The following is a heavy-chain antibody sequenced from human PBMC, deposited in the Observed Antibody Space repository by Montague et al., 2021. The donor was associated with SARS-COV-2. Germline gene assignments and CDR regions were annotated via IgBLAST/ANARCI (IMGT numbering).Heavy chain of an antibody. CDR3: ARVEGMIGGITHFDY. Sequence: SETLSLTCSVSGASMKSYYWTWVRQSPGKGLQWIGYTYYSGSTSYDPSLQSRLTMTVDTSKNQFTLRLMSVTAADSAVYYCARVEGMIGGITHFDYWGQGLPVTDSS. V-gene: IGHV4-59*01. CDR1: GASMKSYY. J-gene: IGHJ4*02. CDR2: TYYSGST. D-gene: IGHD2-21*01.